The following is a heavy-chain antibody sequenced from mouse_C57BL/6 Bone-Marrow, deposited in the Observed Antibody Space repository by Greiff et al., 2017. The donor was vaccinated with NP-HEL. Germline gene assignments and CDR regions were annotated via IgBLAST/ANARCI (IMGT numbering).Heavy chain of an antibody. V-gene: IGHV7-3*01. D-gene: IGHD1-1*01. CDR2: IRNKANGYTT. Sequence: EVKLMESGGGLVQPGGSLSLSCAASGFTFTDYYMSWVRQPPGKALEWLGFIRNKANGYTTEYSASVKGRFTISRDNSQSILYLQMNALRAEDSATYYCARGSSPFDYWGQGTTLTVSS. CDR1: GFTFTDYY. J-gene: IGHJ2*01. CDR3: ARGSSPFDY.